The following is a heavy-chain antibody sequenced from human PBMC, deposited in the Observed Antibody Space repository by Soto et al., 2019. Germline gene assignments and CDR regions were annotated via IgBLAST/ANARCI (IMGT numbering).Heavy chain of an antibody. Sequence: QVQLQESGPGLVKPSGTLSLTCAISRGSISSTIWWSWVRQPPGKGLEWIGEIFHSGSTNYNPSLNSPLTISVDTSKNQCSLKLYSVTAADTAVYFCASGHGYGAYSNWFDPWCQGTLVTVSS. V-gene: IGHV4-4*02. CDR2: IFHSGST. D-gene: IGHD4-17*01. J-gene: IGHJ5*02. CDR1: RGSISSTIW. CDR3: ASGHGYGAYSNWFDP.